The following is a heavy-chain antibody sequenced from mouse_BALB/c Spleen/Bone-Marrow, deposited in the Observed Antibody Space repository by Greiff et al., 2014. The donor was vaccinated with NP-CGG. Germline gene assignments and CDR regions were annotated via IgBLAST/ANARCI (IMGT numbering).Heavy chain of an antibody. D-gene: IGHD2-4*01. CDR1: GFTFSSYA. CDR2: ISSGGST. V-gene: IGHV5-6-5*01. CDR3: ARGGGYDYGHYYAMDY. J-gene: IGHJ4*01. Sequence: EVHLVESGGGLVKPGGSLKLSCAASGFTFSSYAMSWVRQTPEKRLEWVASISSGGSTYYLDSVKGRFTISRDNARNILYLQMNSLRSEDTAMYYCARGGGYDYGHYYAMDYWGQGTSVTVSS.